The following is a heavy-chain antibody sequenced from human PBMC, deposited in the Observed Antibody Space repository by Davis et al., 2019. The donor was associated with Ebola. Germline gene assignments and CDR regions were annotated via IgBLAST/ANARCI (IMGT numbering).Heavy chain of an antibody. J-gene: IGHJ4*02. Sequence: GGSLRLSCKGSGYSFTGYWIGWVRQMPGKGLEWMGIIYSGDSDIRYGPSFQGQVTISADKSISTAYLQWSSLKASDSAMYYCARQEALYGSIDNWGQGTLVTVSS. V-gene: IGHV5-51*01. D-gene: IGHD6-13*01. CDR1: GYSFTGYW. CDR2: IYSGDSDI. CDR3: ARQEALYGSIDN.